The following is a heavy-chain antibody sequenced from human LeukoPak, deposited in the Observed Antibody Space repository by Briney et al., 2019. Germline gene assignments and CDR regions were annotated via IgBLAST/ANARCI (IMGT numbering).Heavy chain of an antibody. J-gene: IGHJ4*02. D-gene: IGHD3-22*01. V-gene: IGHV4-34*01. CDR3: ARSLLNSYYYDSSGYYDY. Sequence: TSETLSLTCAVYGGSFSGYYWSWIRQPPGKGLEWIGEVNHSGSTNYNPSLKSRVTISVDTSKNQFSLKLSSVTAADTAVYYCARSLLNSYYYDSSGYYDYWGQGTLVTVSS. CDR1: GGSFSGYY. CDR2: VNHSGST.